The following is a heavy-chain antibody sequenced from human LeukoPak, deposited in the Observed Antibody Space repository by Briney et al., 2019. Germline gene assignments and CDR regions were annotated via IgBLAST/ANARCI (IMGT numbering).Heavy chain of an antibody. CDR2: INPNSGGT. Sequence: GASVKVSCKASGYTFTGYYMHWVRQAPGQGLEWMGWINPNSGGTNYAQKFQGRVTMTRDTSISTAYMELSRLRSDDTAFYYCAREAFSGVVTSAGFDLWGRGTLVTVSS. D-gene: IGHD4-23*01. CDR3: AREAFSGVVTSAGFDL. CDR1: GYTFTGYY. V-gene: IGHV1-2*02. J-gene: IGHJ2*01.